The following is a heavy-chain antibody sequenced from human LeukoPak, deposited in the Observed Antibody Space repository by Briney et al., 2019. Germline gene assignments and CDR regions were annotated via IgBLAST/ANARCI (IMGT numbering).Heavy chain of an antibody. CDR2: IFYSGST. CDR1: SGSISTSNYY. Sequence: PSETLSLTCTVSSGSISTSNYYWGWVRQPPGKALEWIGNIFYSGSTYYSPSLKSRVTMSEDTSKNQFSLKLSSVTAADTAVYYCAREITVAGSNWFDPWGQGTLVTVSS. J-gene: IGHJ5*02. CDR3: AREITVAGSNWFDP. D-gene: IGHD6-19*01. V-gene: IGHV4-39*07.